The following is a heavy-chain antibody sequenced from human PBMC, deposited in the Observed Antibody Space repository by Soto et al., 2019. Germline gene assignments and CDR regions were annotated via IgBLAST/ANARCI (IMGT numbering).Heavy chain of an antibody. CDR1: GGSISSNDYY. V-gene: IGHV4-30-4*01. D-gene: IGHD3-22*01. J-gene: IGHJ6*02. CDR3: ARGAVRYDSSDNTQESRYYYYDMDV. CDR2: IYYSGST. Sequence: SETLSLTCTVSGGSISSNDYYWNWIRQPPGKGLEWVGSIYYSGSTYYNPSLKSRVTISVERSKNQFSLKLSSVTAADTAVYYCARGAVRYDSSDNTQESRYYYYDMDVWGQGTTVTVSS.